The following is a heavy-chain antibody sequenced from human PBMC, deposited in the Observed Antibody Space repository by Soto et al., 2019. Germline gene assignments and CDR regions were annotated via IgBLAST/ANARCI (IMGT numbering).Heavy chain of an antibody. CDR2: IRSKAYGGTT. V-gene: IGHV3-49*03. Sequence: PGESLRLSCTAPGFTFGYYAMSWFRQAPGKGLEWVGFIRSKAYGGTTEYAASVKGRFTISRDDSKSIAYLQMNSLKTEDTAVYXCTRGGDFWSGYPDFDPWGQGTLVTVSS. CDR3: TRGGDFWSGYPDFDP. J-gene: IGHJ5*02. CDR1: GFTFGYYA. D-gene: IGHD3-3*01.